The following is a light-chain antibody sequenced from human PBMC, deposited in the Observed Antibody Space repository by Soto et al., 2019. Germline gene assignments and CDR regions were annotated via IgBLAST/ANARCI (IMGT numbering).Light chain of an antibody. CDR3: ASYTSSRTLV. Sequence: QSALTQPASVSGSPGQSITFSCTGTSSDVGGHSYVPWYQQRPGKAPRLMIYEVTKRPSGISNRFSASKSGNTASLTISGLQAEDEADYYCASYTSSRTLVFGTGTKVTVL. CDR2: EVT. J-gene: IGLJ1*01. V-gene: IGLV2-14*01. CDR1: SSDVGGHSY.